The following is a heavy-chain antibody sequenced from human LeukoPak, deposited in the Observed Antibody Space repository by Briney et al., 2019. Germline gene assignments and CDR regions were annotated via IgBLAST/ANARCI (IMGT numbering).Heavy chain of an antibody. Sequence: SETLSLTCTVSGGSISTYYWSWIRQPPGKGLEWIGYIYYNGYTDYNPSLKSRVTISLHTSKNQFSLNLSSVTAADTAVYYCARDRHWTNDWVFDYWGQGTLVTVSS. CDR1: GGSISTYY. J-gene: IGHJ4*02. CDR2: IYYNGYT. D-gene: IGHD1/OR15-1a*01. V-gene: IGHV4-59*01. CDR3: ARDRHWTNDWVFDY.